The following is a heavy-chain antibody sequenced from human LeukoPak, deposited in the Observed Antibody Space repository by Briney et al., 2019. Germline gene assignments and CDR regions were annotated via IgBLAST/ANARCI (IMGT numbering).Heavy chain of an antibody. Sequence: GGSLRLSCAASGFTVNSSYMSWVRQAPGKGLEWVSIIYTGGSTYYADSVKGRFTISRDTSKNTLYLQMNSLRAEDTAMYYCAKDGIYDEGFDSWGQGTLVTVSS. J-gene: IGHJ4*02. D-gene: IGHD3-22*01. CDR1: GFTVNSSY. CDR2: IYTGGST. V-gene: IGHV3-66*01. CDR3: AKDGIYDEGFDS.